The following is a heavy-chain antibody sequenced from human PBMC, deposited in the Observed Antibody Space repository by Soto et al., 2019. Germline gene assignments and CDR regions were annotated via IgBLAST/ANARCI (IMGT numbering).Heavy chain of an antibody. CDR3: ARERPDGSRLDP. J-gene: IGHJ5*02. Sequence: QVQLQESGPGLVKPSQTLSLTCTAPGGPISSGDYYWSWIRQPPGKGLDWIGYIYYSGSTYYNPSLKSRVTISVDTSTNQFSLKLSSVTAADTAVYYCARERPDGSRLDPWGQGTLVTVSS. D-gene: IGHD6-13*01. CDR1: GGPISSGDYY. V-gene: IGHV4-30-4*01. CDR2: IYYSGST.